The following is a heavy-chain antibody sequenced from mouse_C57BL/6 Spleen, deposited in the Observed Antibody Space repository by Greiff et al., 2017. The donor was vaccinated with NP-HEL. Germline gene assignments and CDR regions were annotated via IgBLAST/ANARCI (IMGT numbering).Heavy chain of an antibody. Sequence: VQLQQSGAELARPGASVKMSCKASGYTFTSYTMHWVKQRPGQGLEWIGYINPSSGYTKYNQKFKDKATLTADKSSSTAYMQLSSLTSEDSAVYYWARGGGYDALDFDYWGQGTTLTVSS. J-gene: IGHJ2*01. V-gene: IGHV1-4*01. CDR2: INPSSGYT. CDR1: GYTFTSYT. D-gene: IGHD2-2*01. CDR3: ARGGGYDALDFDY.